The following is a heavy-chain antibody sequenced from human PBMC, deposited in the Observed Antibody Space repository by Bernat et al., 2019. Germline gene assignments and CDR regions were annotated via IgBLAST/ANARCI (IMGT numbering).Heavy chain of an antibody. J-gene: IGHJ4*02. CDR1: GASIRSNY. V-gene: IGHV4-59*01. CDR2: FDYTGST. D-gene: IGHD6-19*01. Sequence: QVQLQESGPGLVKPSETLSLTCIVSGASIRSNYWSWIRQPPGKGLEWIGYFDYTGSTNYNPSLKSRVTISGDTSRNQFSLKLYFVTAADTAVYYCAREISSAYYHFDYWGQGILVTVSS. CDR3: AREISSAYYHFDY.